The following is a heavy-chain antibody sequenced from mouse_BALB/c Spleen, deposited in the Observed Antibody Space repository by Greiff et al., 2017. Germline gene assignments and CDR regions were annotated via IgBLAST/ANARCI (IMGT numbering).Heavy chain of an antibody. CDR1: GYTFTDYA. D-gene: IGHD1-1*01. V-gene: IGHV1S137*01. CDR2: ISTYYGDA. Sequence: QVQLQQSGAELVRPGVSVKISCKGSGYTFTDYAMHWVKQSHAKSLEWIGVISTYYGDASYNQKFKGKATMTVDKSSSTAYMELARLTSEDSAIYYCARGSSYGYFDYWGQGTTLTVSS. J-gene: IGHJ2*01. CDR3: ARGSSYGYFDY.